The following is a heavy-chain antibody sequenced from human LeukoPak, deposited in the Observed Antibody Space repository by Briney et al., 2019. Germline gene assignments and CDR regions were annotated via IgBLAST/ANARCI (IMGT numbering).Heavy chain of an antibody. V-gene: IGHV4-34*01. CDR1: GGSFSGYY. D-gene: IGHD3-10*01. J-gene: IGHJ4*02. CDR2: INHSGST. CDR3: ARAGYGSGKYYFDY. Sequence: KSSETLSLTCAVYGGSFSGYYWSWIRQPPGKGLEWIGEINHSGSTNYNPSLKSRVTISVDTSKNQFSLKLSSVTAADTAVYYCARAGYGSGKYYFDYWGQGTLVTVSS.